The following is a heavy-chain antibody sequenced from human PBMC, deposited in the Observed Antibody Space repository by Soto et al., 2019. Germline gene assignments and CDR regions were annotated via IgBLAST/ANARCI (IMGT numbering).Heavy chain of an antibody. CDR2: ISAYNGNT. V-gene: IGHV1-18*01. CDR3: ASGERYYGSGSYSH. D-gene: IGHD3-10*01. J-gene: IGHJ4*02. Sequence: QVQLVQSGAEVKKPVASVKVSCKASGYTFTSYGVSWVRQAPGQGLEWMGLISAYNGNTNYAQKLQGRVTMTTDTSTSTAYMELRSLRSDDTAVYYCASGERYYGSGSYSHWGQGTLVTVSS. CDR1: GYTFTSYG.